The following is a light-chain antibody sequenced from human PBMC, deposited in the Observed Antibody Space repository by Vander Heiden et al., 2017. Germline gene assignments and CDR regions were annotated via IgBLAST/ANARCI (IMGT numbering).Light chain of an antibody. V-gene: IGKV1-8*01. J-gene: IGKJ1*01. Sequence: AIRMTQSPSSFSASTGDRVTITCRASQGISSYLAWYQQKPGKAPKLLIYAASTLQSGVPSRFSGSGSGTDFTLTISCLQSEDFPTYYCQQYYSYPRTFGQGTKVEIK. CDR3: QQYYSYPRT. CDR1: QGISSY. CDR2: AAS.